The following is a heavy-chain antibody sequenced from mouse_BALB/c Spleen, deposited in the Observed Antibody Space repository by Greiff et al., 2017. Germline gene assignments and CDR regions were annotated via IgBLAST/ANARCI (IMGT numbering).Heavy chain of an antibody. CDR1: GYSFTSYY. V-gene: IGHV1-66*01. CDR3: ARGDYDGYYYYDMDY. Sequence: QVQLKQSGPELVKPGASVKISCKASGYSFTSYYIHWVKQRPGQGLEWIGWIFPGSGNTKYNEKFKGKATLTADTSSSTAYMQLSSLTSEDAAVYFCARGDYDGYYYYDMDYWGQGTSVTVSS. D-gene: IGHD2-3*01. J-gene: IGHJ4*01. CDR2: IFPGSGNT.